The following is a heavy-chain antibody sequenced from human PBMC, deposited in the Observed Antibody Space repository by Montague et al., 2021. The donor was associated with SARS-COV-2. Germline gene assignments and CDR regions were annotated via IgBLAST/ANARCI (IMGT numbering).Heavy chain of an antibody. V-gene: IGHV4-34*01. CDR2: INHSGST. D-gene: IGHD5-24*01. CDR1: GGSFSGYY. Sequence: SETLSLTCAVYGGSFSGYYWSRIRQPPGKGLEWIGEINHSGSTNYNPSLKSRVTISVDTSKSQFSLKLSSVTAADTAVYYCARRGYSYYYYGMDVWGQGTTVTVSS. J-gene: IGHJ6*02. CDR3: ARRGYSYYYYGMDV.